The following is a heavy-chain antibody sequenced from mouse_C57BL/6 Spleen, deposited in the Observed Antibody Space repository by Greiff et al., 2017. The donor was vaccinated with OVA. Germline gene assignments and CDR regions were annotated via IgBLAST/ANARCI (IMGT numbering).Heavy chain of an antibody. D-gene: IGHD4-1*01. V-gene: IGHV1-52*01. CDR2: IDPSDSET. Sequence: QVHVKQPGAELVRPGSSVKLSCKASGYTFTSYWMHWVKQRPIQGLEWIGNIDPSDSETHYNQKFKDKATLTVDKSSSTAYMQLSSLTSEDSAVYYCARLGGDYWGQGTTLTVSS. J-gene: IGHJ2*01. CDR1: GYTFTSYW. CDR3: ARLGGDY.